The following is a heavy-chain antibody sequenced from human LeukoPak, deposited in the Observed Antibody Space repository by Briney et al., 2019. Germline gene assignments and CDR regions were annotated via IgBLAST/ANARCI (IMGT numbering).Heavy chain of an antibody. V-gene: IGHV3-23*01. CDR3: ANLHYDILTGYIYYFDY. CDR1: GFSFSTYG. Sequence: GGTLRLSCAASGFSFSTYGMSWVRQAPGKGLERVSSISGSGASTYYADSVKGRFTISRDNSKNTLYLQMNSLRAEDTAVYYCANLHYDILTGYIYYFDYWGQGTLVTVSS. D-gene: IGHD3-9*01. J-gene: IGHJ4*02. CDR2: ISGSGAST.